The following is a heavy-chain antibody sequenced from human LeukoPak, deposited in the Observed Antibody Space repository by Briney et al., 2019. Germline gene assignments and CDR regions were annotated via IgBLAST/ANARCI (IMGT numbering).Heavy chain of an antibody. CDR2: INHSGST. J-gene: IGHJ5*02. Sequence: SETLSLTCAVYGGSFSGYYWSWIRQPPGKGLEWIGEINHSGSTNYNPSLKSRVTISVDTSKNQFSLKLSSVTAADTAVYYCARALGRVSWSDPWGQGTLVTVSS. V-gene: IGHV4-34*01. CDR3: ARALGRVSWSDP. D-gene: IGHD3-16*02. CDR1: GGSFSGYY.